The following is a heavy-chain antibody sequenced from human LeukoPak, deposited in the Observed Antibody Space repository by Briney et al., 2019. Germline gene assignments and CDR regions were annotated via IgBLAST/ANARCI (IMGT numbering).Heavy chain of an antibody. CDR1: GFTFSSYS. V-gene: IGHV3-21*01. CDR2: ISSSSSHI. CDR3: ARDLSLAIDY. Sequence: GGSLRLSCAASGFTFSSYSMNWVRQAPGKGLEWVSSISSSSSHIYYADSVKGRFTISRDNTKNSLYLQMNSLRAEDTAVYYCARDLSLAIDYWGQGTLVTVSS. J-gene: IGHJ4*02.